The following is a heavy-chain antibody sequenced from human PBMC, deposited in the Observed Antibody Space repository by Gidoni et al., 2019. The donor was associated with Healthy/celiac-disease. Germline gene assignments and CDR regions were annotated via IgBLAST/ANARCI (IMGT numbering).Heavy chain of an antibody. CDR1: GFTFSCYA. D-gene: IGHD4-17*01. J-gene: IGHJ6*02. CDR3: AKGLLRSGAEVYYGMDV. Sequence: EVQLLESVGGLVQPGGSLRLSCAASGFTFSCYAMSWVRQAPGQGLEWFSAIIGSGGSTYYADSVKCRFTISRDNSKNTLYLQMNSLRAEDTAVYYCAKGLLRSGAEVYYGMDVWGQGTTVTVSS. V-gene: IGHV3-23*01. CDR2: IIGSGGST.